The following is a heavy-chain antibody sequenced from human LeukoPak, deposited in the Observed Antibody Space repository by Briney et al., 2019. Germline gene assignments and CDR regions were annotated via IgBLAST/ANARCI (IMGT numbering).Heavy chain of an antibody. Sequence: GRPLRLSCAASGFTFSSYAMHWVRQAPGKGLEWVAVISYDGSNKYYADSVKGRFTISRDNSKNTLYLQMNSLRAEDTAVYYCAREFTSLDYWGQGTLVTVSS. CDR1: GFTFSSYA. J-gene: IGHJ4*02. D-gene: IGHD2-2*01. CDR2: ISYDGSNK. CDR3: AREFTSLDY. V-gene: IGHV3-30-3*01.